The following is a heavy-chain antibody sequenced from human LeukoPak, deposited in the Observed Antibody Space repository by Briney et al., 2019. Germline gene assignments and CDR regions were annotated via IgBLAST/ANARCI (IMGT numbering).Heavy chain of an antibody. Sequence: GSLRLSCAASGFTFSSYAMSWVRQAPGKGLEWVSAISGSGGSTYYADSVKGRFTISRDNSKNTLYLQMNSLRAEDSAVYYCAKDPDIVATMDWFDPWGQGTLVTVSS. CDR2: ISGSGGST. J-gene: IGHJ5*02. CDR1: GFTFSSYA. CDR3: AKDPDIVATMDWFDP. D-gene: IGHD5-12*01. V-gene: IGHV3-23*01.